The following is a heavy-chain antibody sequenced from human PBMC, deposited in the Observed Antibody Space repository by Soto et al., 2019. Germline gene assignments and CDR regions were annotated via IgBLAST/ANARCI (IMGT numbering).Heavy chain of an antibody. CDR3: ARDRGYSGSLLYYYYGMDV. J-gene: IGHJ6*02. V-gene: IGHV4-4*02. Sequence: SWVRQRPGKGLEWIGEIYHSGSTNYNPSLKSRVTISVDKSKNQFSLKLSSVTAADTAVYYCARDRGYSGSLLYYYYGMDVWGQGTTVTVSS. D-gene: IGHD1-26*01. CDR2: IYHSGST.